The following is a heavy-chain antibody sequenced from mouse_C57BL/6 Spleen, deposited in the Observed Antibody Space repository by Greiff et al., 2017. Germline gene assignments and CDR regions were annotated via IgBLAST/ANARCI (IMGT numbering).Heavy chain of an antibody. D-gene: IGHD2-2*01. J-gene: IGHJ2*01. CDR2: IDPSDSYT. CDR1: GYTFTSYW. V-gene: IGHV1-69*01. Sequence: QVQLQQPGAELVMPGASVKLSCKASGYTFTSYWMHWVKQRPGQGLEWIGEIDPSDSYTNYNQKFKGKSTLTVDKSSSTAYMQLSSLTSEDSAVYYCARSYGYYYFDCWGQGTTLTVSS. CDR3: ARSYGYYYFDC.